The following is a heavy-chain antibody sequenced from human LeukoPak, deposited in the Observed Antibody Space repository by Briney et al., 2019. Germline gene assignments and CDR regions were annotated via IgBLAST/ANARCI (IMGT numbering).Heavy chain of an antibody. CDR3: ARDRTVVTLSGSQTYYFGY. CDR2: IIPIFGTA. V-gene: IGHV1-69*01. D-gene: IGHD1-26*01. CDR1: GGTFSSYA. J-gene: IGHJ4*02. Sequence: SVKVSCKASGGTFSSYAISWMRQAPGQGLEWMGGIIPIFGTANYAQKFQGRVTITADESTSTAYMELSSLRSEDTAVYYCARDRTVVTLSGSQTYYFGYWGQGTLVTVSS.